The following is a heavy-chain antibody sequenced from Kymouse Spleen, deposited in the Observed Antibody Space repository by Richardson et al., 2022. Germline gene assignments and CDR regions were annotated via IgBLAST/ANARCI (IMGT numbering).Heavy chain of an antibody. CDR2: IKSKTDGGTT. J-gene: IGHJ4*02. V-gene: IGHV3-15*01. CDR1: GFTFSNAW. Sequence: EVQLVESGGGLVKPGGSLRLSCAASGFTFSNAWMSWVRQAPGKGLEWVGRIKSKTDGGTTDYAAPVKGRFTISRDDSKNTLYLQMNSLKTEDTAVYYCTTGRYFDWLLRDYWGQGTLVTVSS. CDR3: TTGRYFDWLLRDY. D-gene: IGHD3-9*01.